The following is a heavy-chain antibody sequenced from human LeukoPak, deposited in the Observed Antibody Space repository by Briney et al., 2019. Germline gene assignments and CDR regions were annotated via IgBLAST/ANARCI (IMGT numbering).Heavy chain of an antibody. CDR2: ISASGRTN. J-gene: IGHJ6*03. D-gene: IGHD2/OR15-2a*01. Sequence: GGSLRLSCAASGFTLSSYAMNWVRQAPGKGLEWVAHISASGRTNYYADAVKGRFTISRDNVDNSLVLQMDGLTVDDTAVYSCARAQGDRYLLSHYYYMDVWGKGTTVTISS. V-gene: IGHV3-48*03. CDR3: ARAQGDRYLLSHYYYMDV. CDR1: GFTLSSYA.